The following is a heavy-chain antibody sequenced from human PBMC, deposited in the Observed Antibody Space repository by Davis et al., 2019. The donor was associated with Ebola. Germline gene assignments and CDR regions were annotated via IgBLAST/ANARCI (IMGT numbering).Heavy chain of an antibody. J-gene: IGHJ4*02. D-gene: IGHD4-17*01. V-gene: IGHV4-34*01. CDR2: INHSGST. Sequence: SETLSLTCAVYGGSFSGYYWSWIRQPPGKGLEWIGEINHSGSTNYNPSLKSRVTISVDTSKNQFPLKLSSVTAADTAVYYCARGDYGDYNDYWGQGTLVTVSS. CDR3: ARGDYGDYNDY. CDR1: GGSFSGYY.